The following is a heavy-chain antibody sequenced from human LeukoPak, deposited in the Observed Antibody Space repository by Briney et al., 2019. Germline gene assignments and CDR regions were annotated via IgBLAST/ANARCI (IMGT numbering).Heavy chain of an antibody. Sequence: GGSLRLSCAASGFTFSSYGMHWVRQAPGKGLEWVAVISYDGSNKYYADSVKGRFTISRDNSKNTLYLQMNSLRAEDTAVYYCASYSSSSFYYYYMDVWGKGTTVTVSS. CDR3: ASYSSSSFYYYYMDV. D-gene: IGHD6-6*01. J-gene: IGHJ6*03. CDR1: GFTFSSYG. V-gene: IGHV3-30*03. CDR2: ISYDGSNK.